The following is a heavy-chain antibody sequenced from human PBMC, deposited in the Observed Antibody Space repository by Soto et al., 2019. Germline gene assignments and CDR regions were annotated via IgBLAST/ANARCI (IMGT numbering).Heavy chain of an antibody. V-gene: IGHV3-15*07. CDR1: GFTFSDHF. CDR3: TTGPLVPAAGYYYYYGMDV. J-gene: IGHJ6*02. CDR2: IKSKTDGGTT. Sequence: PGGSLRLSCAASGFTFSDHFMDWVRQAPGKGLEWVGRIKSKTDGGTTDYAAPVKGRFTISRDDSKNTLYLQMNSLKTEDTAVYYCTTGPLVPAAGYYYYYGMDVWGQGTTVTVSS. D-gene: IGHD2-2*01.